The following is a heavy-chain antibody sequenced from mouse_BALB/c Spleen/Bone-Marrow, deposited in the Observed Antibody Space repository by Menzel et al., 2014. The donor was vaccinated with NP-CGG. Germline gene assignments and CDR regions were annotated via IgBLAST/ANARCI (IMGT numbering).Heavy chain of an antibody. CDR2: IIPSNGRT. CDR3: ARSGAYYGNLYAMDY. CDR1: GYTFTSYW. V-gene: IGHV1S81*02. Sequence: VKLQESGAELVKPGALVMLSCKASGYTFTSYWMHWVKQRPGQGLVWIGEIIPSNGRTNYNEKFKSKVTLTVDKSSSTAYMQLSSLTSEDSAVYYCARSGAYYGNLYAMDYWGQGTSVTVSS. D-gene: IGHD2-10*01. J-gene: IGHJ4*01.